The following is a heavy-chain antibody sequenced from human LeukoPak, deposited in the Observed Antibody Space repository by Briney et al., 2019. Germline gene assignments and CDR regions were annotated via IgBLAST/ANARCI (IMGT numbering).Heavy chain of an antibody. V-gene: IGHV3-11*01. CDR2: MSSRSGII. CDR3: AGGLLEAQGWLQWLGTVYSMDV. CDR1: GFTFSDYY. J-gene: IGHJ6*02. D-gene: IGHD5-24*01. Sequence: GGSLRLSCVASGFTFSDYYMNWIRQSPGKGLEWISYMSSRSGIIYYADSVKGRFTISRDNARNSLYLQMNSLRVDDTAVYYCAGGLLEAQGWLQWLGTVYSMDVWGQGTPVTVSS.